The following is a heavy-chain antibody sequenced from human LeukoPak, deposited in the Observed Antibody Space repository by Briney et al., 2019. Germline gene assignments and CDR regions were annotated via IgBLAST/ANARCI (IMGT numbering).Heavy chain of an antibody. CDR1: GFTFSSYG. Sequence: GGSLRLYCAASGFTFSSYGMHWVRQAPGKGLEWVAVIWYDGSNKYYADSVKGRFTISRDNSKNTLYLQMNSLRAEDTAVYYCARDPNYYDSSGYCGYWGQGTLVTVSS. CDR2: IWYDGSNK. J-gene: IGHJ4*02. V-gene: IGHV3-33*01. D-gene: IGHD3-22*01. CDR3: ARDPNYYDSSGYCGY.